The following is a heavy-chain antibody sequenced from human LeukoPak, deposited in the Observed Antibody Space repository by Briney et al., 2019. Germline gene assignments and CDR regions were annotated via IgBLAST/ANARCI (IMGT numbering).Heavy chain of an antibody. CDR2: ISGSGGST. Sequence: GGSLRLSCAASGFTFSSYAMSWVRQAPGKGLEWVSAISGSGGSTYYADSVKGRFTISRDNSKNTLYLQMNSLRAEDTAVYYCAKSLHRIQLAPYGMDVWGQGTTVTVSS. CDR3: AKSLHRIQLAPYGMDV. J-gene: IGHJ6*02. D-gene: IGHD5-18*01. CDR1: GFTFSSYA. V-gene: IGHV3-23*01.